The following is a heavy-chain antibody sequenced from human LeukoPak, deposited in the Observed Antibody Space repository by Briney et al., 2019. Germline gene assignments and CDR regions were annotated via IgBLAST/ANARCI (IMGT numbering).Heavy chain of an antibody. CDR1: GFTFSSYS. D-gene: IGHD6-13*01. J-gene: IGHJ3*02. Sequence: PGGSLRLSCAASGFTFSSYSMNWVRQAPGKGLEWVSSISTSSSYIHYADSVKGRFTISRDNAKNSLYLQMNSLRAEDTAVYYCARDRGQQLGNAFDIWGQGTMVTVSS. CDR3: ARDRGQQLGNAFDI. V-gene: IGHV3-21*01. CDR2: ISTSSSYI.